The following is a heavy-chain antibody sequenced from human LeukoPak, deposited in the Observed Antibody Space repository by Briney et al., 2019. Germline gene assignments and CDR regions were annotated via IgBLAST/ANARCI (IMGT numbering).Heavy chain of an antibody. Sequence: ASVKVSCKASGGTFSSYAISWVRQAPGQGLEWMGRIIPILGIANYAQKFQGRVTITADKSTSTAYMELSSLRSEDTAVYYCARAPSYGDITDYWGQGTLVTVSS. CDR2: IIPILGIA. J-gene: IGHJ4*02. CDR3: ARAPSYGDITDY. V-gene: IGHV1-69*04. D-gene: IGHD4-17*01. CDR1: GGTFSSYA.